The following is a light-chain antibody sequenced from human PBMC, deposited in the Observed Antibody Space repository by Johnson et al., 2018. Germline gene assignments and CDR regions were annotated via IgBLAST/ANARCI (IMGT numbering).Light chain of an antibody. CDR1: SSNIGNNY. V-gene: IGLV1-51*02. J-gene: IGLJ1*01. CDR2: ENN. CDR3: GTWDSSLMVGNV. Sequence: QSVLTQPPSVSAAPGQKVTISCSGSSSNIGNNYVSWYQQLPGTAPKLLIYENNKRPSGIPDRFSGSKSGTSATLGITGLQTGDEADYYFGTWDSSLMVGNVFGTGTKVTVL.